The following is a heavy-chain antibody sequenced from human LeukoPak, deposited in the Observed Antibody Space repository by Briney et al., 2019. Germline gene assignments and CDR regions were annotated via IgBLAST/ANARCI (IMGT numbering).Heavy chain of an antibody. D-gene: IGHD4-17*01. CDR1: GGTFSSYA. Sequence: SVKVSCKASGGTFSSYAISWVRQAPGQGLEWMGGIIPIFGTANYAQKFQGRVTITADKSTSTAYMELSSLRSEDTAVYYCARQGGTYGDYVPWFDPWGQGTLVTASS. CDR2: IIPIFGTA. J-gene: IGHJ5*02. V-gene: IGHV1-69*06. CDR3: ARQGGTYGDYVPWFDP.